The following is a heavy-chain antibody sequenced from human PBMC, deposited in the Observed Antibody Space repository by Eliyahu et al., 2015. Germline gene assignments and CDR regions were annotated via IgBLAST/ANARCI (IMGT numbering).Heavy chain of an antibody. D-gene: IGHD6-6*01. Sequence: VRQASGKGLEWVGRIRSKANSYATAYAASVKGRFTISRDDSKNTAYLQMNSLKTEDTAVYYCTRRVAARPAGMNYYMDVWGKGTTVTVS. CDR3: TRRVAARPAGMNYYMDV. CDR2: IRSKANSYAT. J-gene: IGHJ6*03. V-gene: IGHV3-73*01.